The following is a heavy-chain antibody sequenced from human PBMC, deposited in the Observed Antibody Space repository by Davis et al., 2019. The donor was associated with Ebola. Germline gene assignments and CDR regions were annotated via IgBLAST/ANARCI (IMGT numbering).Heavy chain of an antibody. CDR1: GGSISSSSYY. D-gene: IGHD6-6*01. Sequence: SETLSLTCTVSGGSISSSSYYWGWIRQPPGKGLEWIGNIYYSGSTYYNPSLKSRVTISVDTSKNQFSLKLSSVTAADTAVYYCASTSIAARNYYYYAMDGWGQETTVTVSS. J-gene: IGHJ6*02. CDR3: ASTSIAARNYYYYAMDG. CDR2: IYYSGST. V-gene: IGHV4-39*01.